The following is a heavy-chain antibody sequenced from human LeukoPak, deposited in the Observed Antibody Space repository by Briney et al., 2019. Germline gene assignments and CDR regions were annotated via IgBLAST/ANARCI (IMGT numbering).Heavy chain of an antibody. J-gene: IGHJ4*02. D-gene: IGHD1-14*01. V-gene: IGHV3-53*01. Sequence: PGGSLRLSCAASGFTVITNDMTWVRPAPGKGLEWVSVLYSDGNTKYADSVQGRFTISRDNSKNTLYLEMNSLSPDDTAVYYCARDVEPLAANTLAYWGQGTLVTVSS. CDR2: LYSDGNT. CDR3: ARDVEPLAANTLAY. CDR1: GFTVITND.